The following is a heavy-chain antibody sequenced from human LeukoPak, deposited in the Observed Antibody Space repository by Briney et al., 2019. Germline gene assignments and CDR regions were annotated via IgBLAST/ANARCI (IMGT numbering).Heavy chain of an antibody. CDR2: IYYSGST. CDR3: ARVSYSSGWYDDYFDY. Sequence: SETLSLTCTVSSGSISSSTYYWSWIRQPPGKGLEWIGYIYYSGSTNYNPSLKSRVTISVDTSKNQFSLKLSSVTAADTAVYYCARVSYSSGWYDDYFDYWGQGTLVTVSS. CDR1: SGSISSSTYY. J-gene: IGHJ4*02. D-gene: IGHD6-19*01. V-gene: IGHV4-61*01.